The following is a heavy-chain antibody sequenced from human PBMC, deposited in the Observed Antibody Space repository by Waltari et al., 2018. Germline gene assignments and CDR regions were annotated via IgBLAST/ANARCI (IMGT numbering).Heavy chain of an antibody. Sequence: QVQLQESGPGLVKPSETLSLTCTVSGYSISSGYYWGWIRQPPGKGLEWIGSIYHSGSTYSNPSLKSRVTISVDTSKNQFSLKLSSVTAADTAVYYCARAPGVPYGYYYYMDVWGKGTTVTISS. CDR3: ARAPGVPYGYYYYMDV. CDR2: IYHSGST. D-gene: IGHD2-8*01. J-gene: IGHJ6*03. V-gene: IGHV4-38-2*02. CDR1: GYSISSGYY.